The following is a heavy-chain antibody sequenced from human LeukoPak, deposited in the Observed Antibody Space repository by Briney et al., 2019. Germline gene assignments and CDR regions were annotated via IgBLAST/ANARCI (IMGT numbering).Heavy chain of an antibody. Sequence: SETLSLTCTVSGGSISRSGYYWGWIRQTPGKGLEWIGSIYYSGSTYYNPSLKSRVTISVDTSKNQFSLKLSSVTAADTAVYYCARGLTGITMVRGVFDPRGQGTLVTVSS. V-gene: IGHV4-39*01. CDR1: GGSISRSGYY. J-gene: IGHJ5*02. CDR3: ARGLTGITMVRGVFDP. D-gene: IGHD3-10*01. CDR2: IYYSGST.